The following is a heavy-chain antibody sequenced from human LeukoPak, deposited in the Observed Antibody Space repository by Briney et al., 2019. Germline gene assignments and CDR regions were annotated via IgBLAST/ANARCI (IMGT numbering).Heavy chain of an antibody. CDR3: ARSDDYGDPYFDA. CDR2: INPNSGGT. CDR1: GYTFTGYY. Sequence: ASVKVSCKASGYTFTGYYMHWVRQAPGQGLEWMGWINPNSGGTNYAQKFQGRVTMTRDTSISTAYMELSRLRSDDTAVYYCARSDDYGDPYFDAWGQGTLVTVSS. V-gene: IGHV1-2*02. J-gene: IGHJ4*02. D-gene: IGHD4-17*01.